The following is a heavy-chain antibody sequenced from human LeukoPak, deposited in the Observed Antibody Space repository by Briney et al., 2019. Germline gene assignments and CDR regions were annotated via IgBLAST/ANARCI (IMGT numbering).Heavy chain of an antibody. J-gene: IGHJ5*02. V-gene: IGHV1-2*02. CDR2: INHNSGGT. D-gene: IGHD6-19*01. CDR1: GYTFTGYY. Sequence: ASVKVSCKASGYTFTGYYMHWVRQAPGQGLEWMGWINHNSGGTNYAQTFQGRVTMTRDTSISTAYMELRRLRSDDTAVYYCARAYSSGWYGTFWFDPWGQGTLVTVSS. CDR3: ARAYSSGWYGTFWFDP.